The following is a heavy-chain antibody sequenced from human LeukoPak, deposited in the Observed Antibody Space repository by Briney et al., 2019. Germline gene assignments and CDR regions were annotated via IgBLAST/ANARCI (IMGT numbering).Heavy chain of an antibody. CDR1: GFEFISYG. V-gene: IGHV3-74*01. CDR2: INTDGSST. J-gene: IGHJ4*01. CDR3: TRELPREVTLDY. Sequence: RGSLRLSCAASGFEFISYGMQWVRQAPGKGLVWVSRINTDGSSTSYADSVKGRFTVSRDNAKNTLFLQVNSLRVEDTAVYFCTRELPREVTLDYWGQGTPVTVSS. D-gene: IGHD2-21*02.